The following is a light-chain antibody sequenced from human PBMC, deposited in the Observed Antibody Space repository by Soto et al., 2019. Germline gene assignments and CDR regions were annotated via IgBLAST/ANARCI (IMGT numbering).Light chain of an antibody. CDR2: DNN. Sequence: QSVLTQPPSVSAAPGQRVTISCSGSSSNIGNNYVSWYQHLPGTAPKLLIYDNNERPSGIPDRFSGSKSGTSATLGITGLQTGDEADYYCGTWDSSLSVGVLGTGNKVTVL. CDR1: SSNIGNNY. V-gene: IGLV1-51*01. CDR3: GTWDSSLSVGV. J-gene: IGLJ1*01.